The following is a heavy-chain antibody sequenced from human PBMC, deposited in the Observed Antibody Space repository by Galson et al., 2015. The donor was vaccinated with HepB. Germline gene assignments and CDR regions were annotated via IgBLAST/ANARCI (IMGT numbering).Heavy chain of an antibody. CDR3: AKDPLLTGRGYYYYGMDV. CDR2: ISGSGGST. J-gene: IGHJ6*02. D-gene: IGHD3-9*01. V-gene: IGHV3-23*01. CDR1: GFTFSSYA. Sequence: SLRLSCAASGFTFSSYAMSWVRQAPGKGLEWVSAISGSGGSTYYADSVKGRFTISRDNSKNTLYLQMNSLRAEDTAVYYCAKDPLLTGRGYYYYGMDVWGQGTTVTVSS.